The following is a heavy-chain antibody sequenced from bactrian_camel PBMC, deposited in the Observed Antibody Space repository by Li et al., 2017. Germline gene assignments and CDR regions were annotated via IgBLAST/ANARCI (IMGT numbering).Heavy chain of an antibody. CDR2: IDPDGT. Sequence: HVQLVESGGGSVQAGGSLRLSCAASGLTYSRYCVGWFRQAPVKEREEIATIDPDGTRYADPVKGRFAISRDSAKNTLCLQLNSLKFEDTALYYCATPAAIVLTVWTYQSWGQGTQVTVS. J-gene: IGHJ6*01. D-gene: IGHD3*01. CDR3: ATPAAIVLTVWTYQS. V-gene: IGHV3S1*01. CDR1: GLTYSRYC.